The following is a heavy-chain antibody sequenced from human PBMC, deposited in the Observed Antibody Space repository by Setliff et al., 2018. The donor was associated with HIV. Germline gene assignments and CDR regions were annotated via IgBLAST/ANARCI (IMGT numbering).Heavy chain of an antibody. J-gene: IGHJ6*02. V-gene: IGHV2-70*11. D-gene: IGHD6-19*01. CDR1: GFSLSTSGMC. Sequence: SGHTLVNPTQTLTLTCTFSGFSLSTSGMCVSWIRQPPGKALEWLARIDWDDDKYYSTSLKTRLTISKDTSKNQVVLTMTNMDPVDTATYYCARTYSSGWLDYYYGMDVWGQGTTVTVS. CDR2: IDWDDDK. CDR3: ARTYSSGWLDYYYGMDV.